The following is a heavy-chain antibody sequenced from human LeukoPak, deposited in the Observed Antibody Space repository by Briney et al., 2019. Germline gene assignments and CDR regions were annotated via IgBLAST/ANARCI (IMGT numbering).Heavy chain of an antibody. CDR1: GDSISSHY. J-gene: IGHJ6*03. CDR2: IYYSGST. V-gene: IGHV4-59*11. D-gene: IGHD3-3*01. Sequence: SETLSLTCTASGDSISSHYWSWIRQPPGKGLEWIGSIYYSGSTYYNPSLKSRVTISVDTSKNQFSLKLSSVTAADTAVYYCARERTQYYDFWSGYFGDYYYYMDVWGKGTTVTVSS. CDR3: ARERTQYYDFWSGYFGDYYYYMDV.